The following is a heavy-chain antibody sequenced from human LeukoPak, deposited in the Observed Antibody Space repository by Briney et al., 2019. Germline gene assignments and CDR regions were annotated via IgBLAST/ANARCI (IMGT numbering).Heavy chain of an antibody. V-gene: IGHV4-4*07. D-gene: IGHD1-26*01. CDR2: IYTSGST. CDR1: GGSISSYY. CDR3: ARDSGSYYRAEYFQH. Sequence: SETLSLTCTVSGGSISSYYWSWLRQPAGKGLEWIGRIYTSGSTNYNPSLKSRVTMSVDTSKNQFSLQLSYVTAADTAVYYCARDSGSYYRAEYFQHWGQGTLVTVSS. J-gene: IGHJ1*01.